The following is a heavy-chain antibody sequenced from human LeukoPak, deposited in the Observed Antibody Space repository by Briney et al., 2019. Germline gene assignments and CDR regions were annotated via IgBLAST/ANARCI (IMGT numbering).Heavy chain of an antibody. CDR1: GCTFTGYY. J-gene: IGHJ6*02. Sequence: ASVKVSCKASGCTFTGYYMHWVRQAPGQGLGWVGWINPNSGGTNYAQKFQGRVTMTRDTSISTAYMELSRLRSVDTDVYYCAREGRLGEYYYYGMDVWGQGTTVTVSS. V-gene: IGHV1-2*02. CDR2: INPNSGGT. CDR3: AREGRLGEYYYYGMDV.